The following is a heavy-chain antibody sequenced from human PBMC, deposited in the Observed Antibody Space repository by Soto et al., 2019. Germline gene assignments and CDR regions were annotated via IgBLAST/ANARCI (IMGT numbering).Heavy chain of an antibody. D-gene: IGHD1-26*01. Sequence: QAHLVESGGGVVQPGRSLRLSCAASGFTFSNYGMHWVRQVAGKGLEWVTVIWHDGSNQYYADSVKGRFTISRDNFRYPLYLQRNSVRVEDTAVYFCAGVGRRIEHYYPGMDVWGQGTTVTVSS. CDR1: GFTFSNYG. CDR3: AGVGRRIEHYYPGMDV. CDR2: IWHDGSNQ. V-gene: IGHV3-33*01. J-gene: IGHJ6*02.